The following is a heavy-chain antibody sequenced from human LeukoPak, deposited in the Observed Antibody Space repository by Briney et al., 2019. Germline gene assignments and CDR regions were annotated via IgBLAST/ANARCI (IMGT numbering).Heavy chain of an antibody. CDR1: GGSISGNSYY. Sequence: PSETLSLTCTVSGGSISGNSYYWGWIRQPPGKGLEWIVSMHYSGSTYYNPSLKSRVTVSVDTSKNQFSLKLSSVTSTDTAVYYCATIVGSTKVDDWGQGTLVTVSS. V-gene: IGHV4-39*01. D-gene: IGHD1-26*01. CDR3: ATIVGSTKVDD. J-gene: IGHJ4*02. CDR2: MHYSGST.